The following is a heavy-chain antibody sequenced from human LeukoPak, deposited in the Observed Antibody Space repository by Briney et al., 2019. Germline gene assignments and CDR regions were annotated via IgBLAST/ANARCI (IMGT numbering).Heavy chain of an antibody. CDR2: IYYSGST. Sequence: SETLSLTCTVPGGSISSSSYYWGWIRQPPGKGLEWIGSIYYSGSTYYNPSLKSRVTISVDTSKNQFSLKLSSVTVADTAVYYCARREVYYYDSSGYYEENRVFDYWGQGSLVTVSS. CDR3: ARREVYYYDSSGYYEENRVFDY. J-gene: IGHJ4*02. V-gene: IGHV4-39*01. CDR1: GGSISSSSYY. D-gene: IGHD3-22*01.